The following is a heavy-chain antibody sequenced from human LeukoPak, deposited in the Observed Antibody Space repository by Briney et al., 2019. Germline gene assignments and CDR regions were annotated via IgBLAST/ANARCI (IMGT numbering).Heavy chain of an antibody. D-gene: IGHD4-23*01. J-gene: IGHJ3*01. CDR2: IVGGSGNT. V-gene: IGHV1-58*02. CDR1: GFTFTTSA. Sequence: SVKVPCKASGFTFTTSAIQWVRQARGQRLEWIGWIVGGSGNTNYAQKFQERVTITRDMSTSTAYMELSSLSSEDTAVFYCAADPDYNGNGDAFDFWGQGTMVTVSS. CDR3: AADPDYNGNGDAFDF.